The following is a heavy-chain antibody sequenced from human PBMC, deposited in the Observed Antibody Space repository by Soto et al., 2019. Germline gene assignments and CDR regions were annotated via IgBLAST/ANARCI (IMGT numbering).Heavy chain of an antibody. Sequence: GASVKVSCKASEDTFTSYDINWVRQASGQGLEWMGWMNPNSGNTGYAQKFQGRVTMTRNTSISTAYMELSSLRSEDTAVYYCARGPTMVRGVTRIMYYFDYWGQGTLFTVSS. CDR3: ARGPTMVRGVTRIMYYFDY. V-gene: IGHV1-8*01. D-gene: IGHD3-10*01. J-gene: IGHJ4*02. CDR1: EDTFTSYD. CDR2: MNPNSGNT.